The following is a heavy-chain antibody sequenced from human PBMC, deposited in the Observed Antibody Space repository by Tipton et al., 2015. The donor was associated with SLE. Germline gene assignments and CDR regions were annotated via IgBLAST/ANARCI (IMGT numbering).Heavy chain of an antibody. V-gene: IGHV4-28*02. CDR2: IYYGGTI. D-gene: IGHD3-9*01. Sequence: TLSLTCNVSVYSISSSHWWGWIRQPPGKGLEWIGHIYYGGTIYYNPSLKSRVTISIDSSKSQLSLNLRSVTAADTAVYYCARDPVMSRYLDGRYFDYWGRGTQVTVSS. CDR1: VYSISSSHW. CDR3: ARDPVMSRYLDGRYFDY. J-gene: IGHJ4*02.